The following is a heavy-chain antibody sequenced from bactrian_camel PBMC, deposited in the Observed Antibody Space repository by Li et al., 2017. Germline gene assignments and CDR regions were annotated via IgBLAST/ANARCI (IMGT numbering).Heavy chain of an antibody. J-gene: IGHJ4*01. V-gene: IGHV3S40*01. CDR3: AAYGSCAF. CDR2: IAIGGGTA. CDR1: GFPFTSYG. D-gene: IGHD3*01. Sequence: VQLVESGGGLVQPGGSLRLSCAASGFPFTSYGMLWVRQAPGKGLEWVSWIAIGGGTAYYADSVKGRFTISRDDAKNTLYLQMNSLKTEDTAHYYCAAYGSCAFWGQGTQVTVS.